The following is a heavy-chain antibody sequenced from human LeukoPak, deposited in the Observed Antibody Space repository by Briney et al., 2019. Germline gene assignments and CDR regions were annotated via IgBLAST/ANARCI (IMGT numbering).Heavy chain of an antibody. V-gene: IGHV4-34*01. J-gene: IGHJ4*02. CDR1: GGSFSGYY. CDR2: INHSGST. Sequence: SETLSLTCAVYGGSFSGYYWSWIRQPPGKGLEWIGEINHSGSTNYNPSLKSRVTISVDTSKNQFSLKLSSVTAADTAVYYCARVENTAMVYYWGQGTLVTVSS. CDR3: ARVENTAMVYY. D-gene: IGHD5-18*01.